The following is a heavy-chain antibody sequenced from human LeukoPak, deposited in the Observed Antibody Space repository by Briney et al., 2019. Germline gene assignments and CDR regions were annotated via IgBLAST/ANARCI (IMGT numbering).Heavy chain of an antibody. J-gene: IGHJ4*02. D-gene: IGHD1-26*01. Sequence: GGSLRLSCAASGFTFSSYEMNWARQAPGKGLEWVSYISSSVSTIYYADSVKGRFTISRDNAKNSLYLQMNSLRAEDTAVYYCARVASLSGFDYWGQGTLVTVSS. CDR3: ARVASLSGFDY. V-gene: IGHV3-48*03. CDR1: GFTFSSYE. CDR2: ISSSVSTI.